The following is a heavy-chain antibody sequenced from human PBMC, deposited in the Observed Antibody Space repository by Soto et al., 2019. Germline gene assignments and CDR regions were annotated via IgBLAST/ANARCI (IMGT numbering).Heavy chain of an antibody. V-gene: IGHV4-30-4*08. CDR1: DGTISGGSDY. Sequence: PSETLSLTCTVSDGTISGGSDYWAWIRQPPGKGLEWIGYIYYSGSTYYNPSLKSRVTISVDTSKNQFSLKLSSVTAADTAVYYCARDYPARQYYYDSSGYYPLHVWGQGTKVTVSS. CDR2: IYYSGST. CDR3: ARDYPARQYYYDSSGYYPLHV. D-gene: IGHD3-22*01. J-gene: IGHJ6*02.